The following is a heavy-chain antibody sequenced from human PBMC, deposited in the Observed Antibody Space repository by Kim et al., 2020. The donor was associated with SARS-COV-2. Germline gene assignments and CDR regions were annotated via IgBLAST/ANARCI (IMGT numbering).Heavy chain of an antibody. CDR3: AKVSTWELLLGAFDI. Sequence: DSVKGRFTISRDNSKNTLYLQVNSLRAEDTAAYYCAKVSTWELLLGAFDIWGQGTLVTVSS. V-gene: IGHV3-23*01. J-gene: IGHJ3*02. D-gene: IGHD1-26*01.